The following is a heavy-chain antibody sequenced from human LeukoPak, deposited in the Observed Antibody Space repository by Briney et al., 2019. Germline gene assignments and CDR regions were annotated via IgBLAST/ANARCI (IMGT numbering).Heavy chain of an antibody. Sequence: SETLSLTCTVYSWLVSSDYWTWIRQPAGKGLVWIRRIYTSGRANYNPFLRRRTIITVNTFKNQFSLQLSPVTDAATADYCCARQGIAVAGSFDSWGQGTLVTVS. CDR2: IYTSGRA. CDR1: SWLVSSDY. D-gene: IGHD6-19*01. V-gene: IGHV4-4*07. J-gene: IGHJ4*02. CDR3: ARQGIAVAGSFDS.